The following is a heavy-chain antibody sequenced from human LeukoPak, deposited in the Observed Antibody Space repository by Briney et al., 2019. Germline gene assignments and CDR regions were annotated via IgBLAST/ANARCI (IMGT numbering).Heavy chain of an antibody. D-gene: IGHD3-16*01. Sequence: SETLSLTCTASGVSISSYYWSWIRQPPGKGLEWIGYIYYSGSTNYNPSLKSRVTISEDMSKNQFSLKLSSVTAADTAVYYCASLGGSWFDPWGQGTLATVSS. V-gene: IGHV4-59*08. J-gene: IGHJ5*02. CDR3: ASLGGSWFDP. CDR2: IYYSGST. CDR1: GVSISSYY.